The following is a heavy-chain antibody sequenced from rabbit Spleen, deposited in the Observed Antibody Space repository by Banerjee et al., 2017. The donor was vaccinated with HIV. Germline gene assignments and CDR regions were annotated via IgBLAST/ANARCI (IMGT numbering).Heavy chain of an antibody. CDR2: IDPVFSST. V-gene: IGHV1S47*01. CDR3: VRDQARMLDL. Sequence: QEQLMESGGGLVQPGGSLTLSCKASGFDFSHYGVSWVRQAPGKGLEWIGYIDPVFSSTHYASWVNGRFTISNDNAQNTVDLQMNSLTAADTATYFCVRDQARMLDLWGPGTLVTVS. CDR1: GFDFSHYG. J-gene: IGHJ6*01.